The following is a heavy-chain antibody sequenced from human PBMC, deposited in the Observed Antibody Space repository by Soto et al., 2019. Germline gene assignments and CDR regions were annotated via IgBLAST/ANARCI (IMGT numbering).Heavy chain of an antibody. Sequence: QVQLQESGPGLVKPSETLSLTCTVSGGSVSSYYWSWMRQSAGKGLEWIGYIYYSGSTKYKPSLKSRVTMSVDTSKNQFSLKMSSATAADTAVYYCARHSNRNYGLYYFDYWGLGALVTVSS. V-gene: IGHV4-59*08. D-gene: IGHD4-4*01. CDR3: ARHSNRNYGLYYFDY. J-gene: IGHJ4*02. CDR1: GGSVSSYY. CDR2: IYYSGST.